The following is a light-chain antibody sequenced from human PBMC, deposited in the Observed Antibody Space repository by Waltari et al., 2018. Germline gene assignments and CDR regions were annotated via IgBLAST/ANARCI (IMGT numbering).Light chain of an antibody. CDR2: GVS. CDR1: QSVRTN. Sequence: VLLTQSPASLSVSPGDTVILSCRASQSVRTNLVWYQQKAVQAPRTLIYGVSTRASGVPSRFSGSGSETDFTLIISSLQSEDAAVYFCQQYYVWPPITFGGGTKLEI. J-gene: IGKJ4*01. CDR3: QQYYVWPPIT. V-gene: IGKV3-15*01.